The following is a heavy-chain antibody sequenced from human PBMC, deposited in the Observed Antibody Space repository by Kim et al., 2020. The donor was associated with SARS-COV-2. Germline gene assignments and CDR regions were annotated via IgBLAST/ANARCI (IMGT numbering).Heavy chain of an antibody. CDR1: GGSMTSSYY. J-gene: IGHJ2*01. V-gene: IGHV4-39*02. D-gene: IGHD3-22*01. CDR2: IYYYSGTA. Sequence: SETLSLTCNVSGGSMTSSYYWGWVRQPPGEGLEGVGSIYYYSGTAYYNPSLKSRVSISLDTSKNHFSLRLTSVTAAATAVYYCGRRNTRYDGRRQHWYF. CDR3: GRRNTRYDGRRQHWYF.